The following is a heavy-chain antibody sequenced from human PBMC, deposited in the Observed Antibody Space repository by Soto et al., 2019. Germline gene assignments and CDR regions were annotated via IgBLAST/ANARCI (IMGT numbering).Heavy chain of an antibody. CDR1: GGTFSSYA. CDR3: ARGGGIVLVPTAISWFDP. CDR2: IIPIFGTA. Sequence: QVQLVQSGAEVKKPGSSVKVSCKASGGTFSSYAISWVRQAPGQGLEWMGGIIPIFGTANYAQKFQGRVTITADESTSTAYMELSSLRSEDTAVYYCARGGGIVLVPTAISWFDPWGQGTLVTVSS. V-gene: IGHV1-69*12. J-gene: IGHJ5*02. D-gene: IGHD2-2*01.